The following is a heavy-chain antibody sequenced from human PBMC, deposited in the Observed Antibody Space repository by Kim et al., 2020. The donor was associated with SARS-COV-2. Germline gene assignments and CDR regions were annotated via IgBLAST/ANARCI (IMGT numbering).Heavy chain of an antibody. CDR3: ANQNIAVACAY. CDR2: ISHTGGT. J-gene: IGHJ4*02. V-gene: IGHV4-4*02. CDR1: GGSTSTTRNW. Sequence: SETLSLTCAVSGGSTSTTRNWWGWVRQPPGKGLEWIGEISHTGGTNYNPSLESRVTISIDRSKNHFSLKLTSVTAADTAVYYCANQNIAVACAYWGKGTLVTLSS. D-gene: IGHD6-19*01.